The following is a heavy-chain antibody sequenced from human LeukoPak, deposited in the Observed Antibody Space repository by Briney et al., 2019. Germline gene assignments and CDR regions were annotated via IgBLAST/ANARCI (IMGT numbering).Heavy chain of an antibody. CDR1: GFTFSSYW. CDR3: ARGSRRTHYYYYGMDV. Sequence: PGGSLRLSCAASGFTFSSYWMNWVRQAPGKGLEWVAVISYDGSNKYYADSVKGRFTISRDNSKNTLYLQMNSLRAEDTAVYYCARGSRRTHYYYYGMDVWGQGTTVTVSS. J-gene: IGHJ6*02. CDR2: ISYDGSNK. V-gene: IGHV3-30-3*01.